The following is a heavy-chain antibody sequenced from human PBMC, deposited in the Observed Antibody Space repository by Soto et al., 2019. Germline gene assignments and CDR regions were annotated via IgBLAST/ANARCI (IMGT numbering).Heavy chain of an antibody. D-gene: IGHD2-2*01. CDR2: MFHSGNP. CDR1: GGSISSGDYS. CDR3: ARGPDCSSSTCRTR. Sequence: SETLSLTCAVSGGSISSGDYSWSWIRQPQGKGLEWIGSMFHSGNPNYNASLKSRVTMSIDKSNNQLSLKLRSVTAADTAVYYCARGPDCSSSTCRTRWGQGILVTVSS. J-gene: IGHJ4*02. V-gene: IGHV4-30-2*01.